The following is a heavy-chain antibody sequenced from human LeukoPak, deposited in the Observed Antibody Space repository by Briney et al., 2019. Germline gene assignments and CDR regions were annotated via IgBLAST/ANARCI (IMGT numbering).Heavy chain of an antibody. CDR3: ARELAVAGTDY. J-gene: IGHJ4*02. D-gene: IGHD6-19*01. CDR2: IYYSGST. Sequence: SETLSLTCTVSGGSISSSSYYWGWIRQPPGKGLEWIGSIYYSGSTYYDPSLKSRVTISVDTSKNQFSLKLSSVTAADTAVYYCARELAVAGTDYWGQGTLVTVSS. CDR1: GGSISSSSYY. V-gene: IGHV4-39*07.